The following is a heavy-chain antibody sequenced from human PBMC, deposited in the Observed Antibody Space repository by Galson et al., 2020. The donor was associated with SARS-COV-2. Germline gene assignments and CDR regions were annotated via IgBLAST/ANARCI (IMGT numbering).Heavy chain of an antibody. J-gene: IGHJ6*02. V-gene: IGHV3-33*01. CDR2: IWYDGSNK. CDR1: GFTFSSYG. Sequence: TGGSLRLSCAASGFTFSSYGMHWVRQAPGKGLEWVAVIWYDGSNKYYADSVKGRFTISRDNSKNTLYLQMNSLRAEDTAVYYCARDSRRQLWSLGLGDNYYYGMDVWGQGTTVTVSS. D-gene: IGHD5-18*01. CDR3: ARDSRRQLWSLGLGDNYYYGMDV.